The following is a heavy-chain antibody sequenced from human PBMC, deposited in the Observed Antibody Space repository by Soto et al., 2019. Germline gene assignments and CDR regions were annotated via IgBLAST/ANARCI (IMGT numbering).Heavy chain of an antibody. D-gene: IGHD6-13*01. V-gene: IGHV1-69*01. CDR1: EGTFNSYA. CDR3: ASGASRWYPYFFDS. J-gene: IGHJ4*02. CDR2: IIPYYNTL. Sequence: QAQVVQSGAEVRKPGSSVKLSCKASEGTFNSYAIAWVRQAPGQGLEWMGGIIPYYNTLNYAQKFQDRVTITADDSTNTVYMELSSLRSDDAAVYFCASGASRWYPYFFDSWAQGTLVTVSS.